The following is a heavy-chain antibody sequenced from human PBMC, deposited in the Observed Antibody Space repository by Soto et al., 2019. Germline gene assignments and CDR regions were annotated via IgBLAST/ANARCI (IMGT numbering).Heavy chain of an antibody. CDR2: ISSSNTYI. D-gene: IGHD7-27*01. CDR3: XXXXXXXXTXPPGX. J-gene: IGHJ4*02. CDR1: GFSFSIHS. Sequence: EVQLVESGGGLVKPGGSLRLSCAASGFSFSIHSMTWVRQAPGKXLGWVSSISSSNTYIYYAESVKGRFTISRDNAKNSLYLQMXXLXXXXXXXXXXXXXXXXXXTXPPGXWGQGTLVTVSS. V-gene: IGHV3-21*01.